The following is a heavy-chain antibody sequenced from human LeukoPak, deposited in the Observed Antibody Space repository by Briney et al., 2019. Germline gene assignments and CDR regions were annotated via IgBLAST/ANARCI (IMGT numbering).Heavy chain of an antibody. V-gene: IGHV1-2*02. Sequence: GASVKVSCKASGYTFTGYYIHWVRQAPGQGLEWMGWINPNSGGTNHAQKFQGRVTMTRDTSISTAYMELSRLRSDDTAVYYCARGYNYGFGYYFDYWGQGTLVTVSS. CDR2: INPNSGGT. J-gene: IGHJ4*02. CDR1: GYTFTGYY. D-gene: IGHD5-18*01. CDR3: ARGYNYGFGYYFDY.